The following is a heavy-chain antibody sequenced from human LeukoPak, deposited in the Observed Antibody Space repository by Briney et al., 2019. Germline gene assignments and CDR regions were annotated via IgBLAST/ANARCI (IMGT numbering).Heavy chain of an antibody. CDR1: GGSISSSSYY. J-gene: IGHJ4*02. V-gene: IGHV4-39*07. CDR2: IYYSGST. Sequence: SETLSLTCTVSGGSISSSSYYWGWIRQPPGKGLEWIGSIYYSGSTYYNPSLKSRVTISVDTSKNQFSLKLSSVTAADTAVYYCARAGYSSGWGDFDYWGQGTLVTVSS. CDR3: ARAGYSSGWGDFDY. D-gene: IGHD6-19*01.